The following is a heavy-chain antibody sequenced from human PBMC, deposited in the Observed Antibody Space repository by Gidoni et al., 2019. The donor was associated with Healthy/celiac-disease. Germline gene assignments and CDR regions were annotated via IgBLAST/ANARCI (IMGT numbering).Heavy chain of an antibody. V-gene: IGHV3-48*04. Sequence: EVQLVESGGGLVQPGGSLRLSCAASGFTFSSYSMNWVRQAPGKGLEWVSYISSSSSTIYYADSVKGRFTISRDNAKNSLYLQMNSLRAEDTAVYYCARDVKYGDPDYWGQGTLVTVSS. CDR2: ISSSSSTI. CDR3: ARDVKYGDPDY. J-gene: IGHJ4*02. CDR1: GFTFSSYS. D-gene: IGHD4-17*01.